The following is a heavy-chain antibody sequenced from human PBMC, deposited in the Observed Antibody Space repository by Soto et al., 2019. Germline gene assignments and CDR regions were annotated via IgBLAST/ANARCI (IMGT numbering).Heavy chain of an antibody. CDR2: INAGNGNT. CDR3: GRDQSGIGYYVDWFDP. D-gene: IGHD3-10*02. V-gene: IGHV1-3*01. J-gene: IGHJ5*02. CDR1: GYTFNSHA. Sequence: ASVKVSCKASGYTFNSHAIHWVCQAPGQRPEWLGWINAGNGNTYYSEKFEGRVTFTRDTAATTVNMELTSLTSEDTAIYYCGRDQSGIGYYVDWFDPWGQGTLVTSPQ.